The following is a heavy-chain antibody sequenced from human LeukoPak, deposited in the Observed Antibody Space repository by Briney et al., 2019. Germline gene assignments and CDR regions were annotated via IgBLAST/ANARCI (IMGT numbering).Heavy chain of an antibody. D-gene: IGHD1-1*01. V-gene: IGHV3-13*01. Sequence: SGGSLRLSCAASGFTFSSFDMHWVRQPTGQGLEWVSTIGTASDTYYPGSVEGRFTLSRDNAKNSLYLQMNSLTAGDTAVYYCARGPPRGKYYYMDVLGKGTTVTVSS. CDR3: ARGPPRGKYYYMDV. CDR2: IGTASDT. CDR1: GFTFSSFD. J-gene: IGHJ6*03.